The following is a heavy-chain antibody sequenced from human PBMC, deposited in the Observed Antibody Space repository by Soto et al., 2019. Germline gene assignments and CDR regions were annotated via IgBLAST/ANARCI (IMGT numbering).Heavy chain of an antibody. CDR2: ISNSEEVG. CDR1: GFNFTNQV. D-gene: IGHD6-19*01. V-gene: IGHV3-23*01. J-gene: IGHJ4*02. Sequence: EVQVLESGGALVQPTGSLRLSGSASGFNFTNQVINWVRQAPGKGLEWVSSISNSEEVGFYAVSVRGGFIVSIDISTTSGFLQMPFLRVEDTALYSCVMTVAATIHEDYSGQGTLVTVSS. CDR3: VMTVAATIHEDY.